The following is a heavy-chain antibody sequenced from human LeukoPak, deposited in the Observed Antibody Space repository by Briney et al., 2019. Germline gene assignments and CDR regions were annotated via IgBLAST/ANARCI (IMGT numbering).Heavy chain of an antibody. CDR1: GFTFCDYY. D-gene: IGHD4-17*01. V-gene: IGHV3-11*03. J-gene: IGHJ6*02. Sequence: PGGSLSLSCAASGFTFCDYYMIWHRQAPGKGLEWLSYINPTSGYTPYADSVRGRFTISRDNAKNSLYLQMNSLRAEDTAVYYFTRNAYGAQTLSVVWGQGTTVTVSS. CDR2: INPTSGYT. CDR3: TRNAYGAQTLSVV.